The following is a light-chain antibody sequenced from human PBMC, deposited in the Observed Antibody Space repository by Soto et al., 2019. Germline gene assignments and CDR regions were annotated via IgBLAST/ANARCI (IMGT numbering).Light chain of an antibody. J-gene: IGLJ2*01. V-gene: IGLV1-40*01. CDR3: QSYDSSLGGSV. CDR1: SSNIGAGYD. CDR2: GNS. Sequence: QSVLTQPPSVSGAPGQRVTISCTGSSSNIGAGYDVHWYQQLPGTAPKLLIYGNSNRPSGVPDRFSGSKSGASASLAITGLQGEDGADFYCQSYDSSLGGSVFGGGTKLTVL.